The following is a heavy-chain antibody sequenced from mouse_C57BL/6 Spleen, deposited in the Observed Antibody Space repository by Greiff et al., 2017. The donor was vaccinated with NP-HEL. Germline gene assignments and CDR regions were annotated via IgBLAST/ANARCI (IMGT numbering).Heavy chain of an antibody. D-gene: IGHD2-3*01. J-gene: IGHJ4*01. CDR1: GYTFTDHT. Sequence: QVQLKESDAELVKPGASVKISCKVSGYTFTDHTIHWMKQRPEQGLEWIGYIYPRDGSTKYNEKFKGKATLTADKSSSTAYMQLNSLTSEASAVYFCAKVYDGYYDVDAMDYWGQGTSVTVSS. CDR3: AKVYDGYYDVDAMDY. V-gene: IGHV1-78*01. CDR2: IYPRDGST.